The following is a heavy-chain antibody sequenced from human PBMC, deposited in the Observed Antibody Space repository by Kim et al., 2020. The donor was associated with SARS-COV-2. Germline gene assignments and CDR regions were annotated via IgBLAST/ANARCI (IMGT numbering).Heavy chain of an antibody. D-gene: IGHD5-12*01. Sequence: GGSLRLSCAXSGFTFSSYGMHWVRQAPGKGLEWVAVISYDGSNKYYADSVKGRFTISRDNSKNTLYLQMNSLRAEDTAVYYCARDEYSGYDFYYWGQGTLVTVSS. V-gene: IGHV3-33*05. J-gene: IGHJ4*02. CDR3: ARDEYSGYDFYY. CDR1: GFTFSSYG. CDR2: ISYDGSNK.